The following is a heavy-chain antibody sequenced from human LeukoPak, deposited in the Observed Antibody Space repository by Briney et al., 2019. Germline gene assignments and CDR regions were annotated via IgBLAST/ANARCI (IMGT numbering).Heavy chain of an antibody. CDR2: ISAYNGNT. V-gene: IGHV1-18*01. D-gene: IGHD6-19*01. CDR1: GYTFTSYG. Sequence: ASVKVSCKASGYTFTSYGISWVRQAPGQGLEWMGWISAYNGNTNYAQKLQGRVTMTTDTSTSTAYMELRSLRSDDTAAYYCAREKIAVAGTLDYYYGMDVWGQGTTVTVSS. J-gene: IGHJ6*02. CDR3: AREKIAVAGTLDYYYGMDV.